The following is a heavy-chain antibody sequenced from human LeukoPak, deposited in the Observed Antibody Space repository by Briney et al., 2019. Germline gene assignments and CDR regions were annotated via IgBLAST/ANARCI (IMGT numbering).Heavy chain of an antibody. J-gene: IGHJ5*02. CDR2: ISSSSSYI. CDR3: ARREAYSSGWYFWFDP. D-gene: IGHD6-19*01. CDR1: GFTFSSYS. V-gene: IGHV3-21*01. Sequence: GGSLRLSCAASGFTFSSYSMNWVRQAPGKGLEWVSSISSSSSYIYCADSVKGRFTISRDNAKNSLYLQMNSLRAEDTAVYYCARREAYSSGWYFWFDPWGQGTLVTVSS.